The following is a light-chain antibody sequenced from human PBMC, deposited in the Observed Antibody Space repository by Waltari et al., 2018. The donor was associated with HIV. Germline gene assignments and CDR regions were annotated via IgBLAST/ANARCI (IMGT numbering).Light chain of an antibody. J-gene: IGKJ3*01. CDR1: QGISNN. V-gene: IGKV3-15*01. CDR2: GAS. Sequence: EIVMTQSPATLSVSPGDRATLSCRASQGISNNLAWYQQKPGQPPGLLIYGASTRATGVPARFSGSGSGTDFTLTINSLQSEDFAVYCCQQYNDWPLFTFGPGTKVEIK. CDR3: QQYNDWPLFT.